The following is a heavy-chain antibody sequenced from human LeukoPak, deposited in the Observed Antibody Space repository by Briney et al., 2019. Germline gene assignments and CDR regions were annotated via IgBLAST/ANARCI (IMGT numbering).Heavy chain of an antibody. V-gene: IGHV3-48*03. CDR2: TSSSGYTR. CDR1: GFTFSSYE. J-gene: IGHJ4*02. Sequence: GGSLRLSCAASGFTFSSYEMNWVRQAPGKGLEWVSYTSSSGYTRYYADSVKGRFTTSRDNAKNSLYLQMNSLRAEDTAVYYCARVGQWLVNYWGRGTLVTVSS. CDR3: ARVGQWLVNY. D-gene: IGHD6-19*01.